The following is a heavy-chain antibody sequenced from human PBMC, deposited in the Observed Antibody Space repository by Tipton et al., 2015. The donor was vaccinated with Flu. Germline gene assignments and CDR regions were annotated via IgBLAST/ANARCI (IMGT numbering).Heavy chain of an antibody. CDR1: GYTFTSYN. V-gene: IGHV1-46*01. D-gene: IGHD1-1*01. CDR2: IYPAGGGI. CDR3: ARDKGGGTYTFDV. J-gene: IGHJ3*01. Sequence: QSGPEVKKPGASVKVSCKASGYTFTSYNMHWVRQVPGQGLEWMGIIYPAGGGISYAQKFQGRVIMTRDRSTGTVHMELSSLKSDDTAMYYCARDKGGGTYTFDVWGQGTMVTVSS.